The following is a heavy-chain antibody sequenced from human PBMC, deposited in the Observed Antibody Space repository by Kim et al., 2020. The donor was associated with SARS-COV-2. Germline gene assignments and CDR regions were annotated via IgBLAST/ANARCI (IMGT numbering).Heavy chain of an antibody. V-gene: IGHV4-61*01. Sequence: SETLSLTCTVSGASVSSSTYYWSWIRQTPGKELDVIGYISHSGTTDYNPSLKSRLTISVDTSRNQFSMELNSVTAADTAIYYCTAAPNNYFFDHWGQVTL. CDR2: ISHSGTT. D-gene: IGHD6-13*01. CDR1: GASVSSSTYY. CDR3: TAAPNNYFFDH. J-gene: IGHJ4*02.